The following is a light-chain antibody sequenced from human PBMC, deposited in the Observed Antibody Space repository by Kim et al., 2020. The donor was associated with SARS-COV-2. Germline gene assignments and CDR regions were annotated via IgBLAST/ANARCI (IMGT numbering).Light chain of an antibody. J-gene: IGLJ2*01. CDR3: CSYAGSVV. V-gene: IGLV2-11*01. CDR2: DVT. Sequence: QSALTQPRSVSGSPGQSVTISCTGTSSDVGNYNFVSWYQQHPGKAPKLIIYDVTQRPSGVLDRFSGSKSGNTASLTISGLQAEDEADYYCCSYAGSVVFGGGTKLTVL. CDR1: SSDVGNYNF.